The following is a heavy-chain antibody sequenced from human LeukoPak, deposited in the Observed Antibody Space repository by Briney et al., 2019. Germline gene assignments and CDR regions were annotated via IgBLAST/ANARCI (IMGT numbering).Heavy chain of an antibody. V-gene: IGHV3-74*01. Sequence: GGSLRLSCETSGFTFSSYSMHWVRQAPGKGLVWVSRINSDGSSTSYADSVKGRFTISRDKAKNTLYLQMNSLRAEDTAVYFCVRGVGGPREYWGEGALGSVSS. J-gene: IGHJ4*02. D-gene: IGHD3-16*01. CDR2: INSDGSST. CDR3: VRGVGGPREY. CDR1: GFTFSSYS.